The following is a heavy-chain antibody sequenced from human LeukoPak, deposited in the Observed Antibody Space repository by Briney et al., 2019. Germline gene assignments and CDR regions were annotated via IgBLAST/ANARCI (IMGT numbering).Heavy chain of an antibody. CDR3: AREIAAASFPN. CDR2: INPNSGGT. D-gene: IGHD6-13*01. CDR1: GYTFTGYY. V-gene: IGHV1-2*02. J-gene: IGHJ4*02. Sequence: ASVKVFCKASGYTFTGYYMHWVRQAPGQGLEWMGWINPNSGGTNYAQRFQGRVTMTRDTSISTAYMELSRLRSDDTAVYYCAREIAAASFPNWGQGTLVTVSS.